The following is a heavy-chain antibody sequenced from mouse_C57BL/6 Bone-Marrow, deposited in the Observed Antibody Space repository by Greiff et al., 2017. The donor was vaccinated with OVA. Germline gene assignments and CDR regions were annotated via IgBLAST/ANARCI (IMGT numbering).Heavy chain of an antibody. J-gene: IGHJ4*01. CDR2: INSDGGST. V-gene: IGHV5-2*01. CDR3: ATAQATGDYYAMDY. D-gene: IGHD3-2*02. CDR1: EYEFPSHD. Sequence: EVKLMESGGGLVQPGESLKLSCESNEYEFPSHDMSWVRKTPEKRLELVAAINSDGGSTYYPDTMERRFIISRDNTKKTLYLQRSSLRSEDTALYYCATAQATGDYYAMDYWGQGTSVTVSS.